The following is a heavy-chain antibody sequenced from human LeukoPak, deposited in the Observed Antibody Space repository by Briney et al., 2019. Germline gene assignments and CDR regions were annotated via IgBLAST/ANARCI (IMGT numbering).Heavy chain of an antibody. Sequence: TGGSLRLSCAASGFTFSSYGMHWVRQAPGKGLEWVAVISYDGSNKYYADSVKGRFTISRDNSKNTLYLQMNSLRAEDTAVYYCAKDTGATTVVTNFDYWGQGTLVTVSS. V-gene: IGHV3-30*18. CDR1: GFTFSSYG. D-gene: IGHD4-23*01. CDR2: ISYDGSNK. CDR3: AKDTGATTVVTNFDY. J-gene: IGHJ4*02.